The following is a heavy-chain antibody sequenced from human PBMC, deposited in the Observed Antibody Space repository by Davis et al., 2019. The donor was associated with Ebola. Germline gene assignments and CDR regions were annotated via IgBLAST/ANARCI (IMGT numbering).Heavy chain of an antibody. J-gene: IGHJ6*02. V-gene: IGHV4-31*03. CDR1: GGSISSGGYY. CDR3: ARDSVLGYGMDV. Sequence: LRLSCTVSGGSISSGGYYWSWIRQHPGKGLEWIGYIYYSGSTYYNPSLKSRVTISVDTSKNQFSLKLSSVTAADTAVYYCARDSVLGYGMDVWGQGTTVTVSS. D-gene: IGHD5/OR15-5a*01. CDR2: IYYSGST.